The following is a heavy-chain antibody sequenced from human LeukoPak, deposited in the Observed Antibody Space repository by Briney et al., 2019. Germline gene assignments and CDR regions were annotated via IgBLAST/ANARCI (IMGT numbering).Heavy chain of an antibody. D-gene: IGHD3-9*01. Sequence: SETLSLTCTVSGDSISSSNYYWGWVRQPPGKGLEWIGSIFYSGSTYYNPSLKSRLTLSVDMSKNQFSLKLSSVTAADTAVYYCARVVAMYYDILTGPNNWFDPWGQGTLVTVSS. CDR1: GDSISSSNYY. J-gene: IGHJ5*02. V-gene: IGHV4-39*07. CDR2: IFYSGST. CDR3: ARVVAMYYDILTGPNNWFDP.